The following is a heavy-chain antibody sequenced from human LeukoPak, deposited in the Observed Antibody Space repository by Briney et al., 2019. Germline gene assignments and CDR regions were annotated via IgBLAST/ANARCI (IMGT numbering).Heavy chain of an antibody. CDR2: ISGSGGST. CDR3: AKDLLTYYDILTGYNFDY. Sequence: GGSLRLSCAASGFTFSSYGMSWVRQAPGKGLEWVSAISGSGGSTYYADSVKGRFTISRDNSKNTLYLQMNSLRAEDTAVYYCAKDLLTYYDILTGYNFDYWGQGTLVTVSS. J-gene: IGHJ4*02. CDR1: GFTFSSYG. V-gene: IGHV3-23*01. D-gene: IGHD3-9*01.